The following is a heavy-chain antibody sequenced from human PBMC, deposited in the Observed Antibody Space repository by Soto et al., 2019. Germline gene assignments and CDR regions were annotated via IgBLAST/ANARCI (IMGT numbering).Heavy chain of an antibody. J-gene: IGHJ5*02. CDR1: GFTFSSYA. CDR3: AKGSTAAIGRNWFGP. D-gene: IGHD2-2*01. V-gene: IGHV3-23*01. CDR2: ISAAGGVT. Sequence: EVQLLESGGGLVQPGGSLRLSCAASGFTFSSYAMSWVRQAPGKGLEWVSVISAAGGVTYYTDSLKGRFTISRDNSKNTLDLQMDGVRAEETAVYFCAKGSTAAIGRNWFGPWGQGTLVTVSS.